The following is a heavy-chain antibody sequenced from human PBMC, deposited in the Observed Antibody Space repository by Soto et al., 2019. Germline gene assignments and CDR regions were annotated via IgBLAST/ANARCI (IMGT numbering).Heavy chain of an antibody. CDR1: GCTFSTYA. J-gene: IGHJ4*02. CDR3: SKESTHDTSGYYRY. V-gene: IGHV3-23*01. Sequence: GGSVRLSCAASGCTFSTYAMSWVRHTPGKGLEWVSTISGGGHNTYYADSVKGRFTISRDNSKSTLYVQMDSLRAEDTAIYYCSKESTHDTSGYYRYWGQGTLVPVSS. D-gene: IGHD3-22*01. CDR2: ISGGGHNT.